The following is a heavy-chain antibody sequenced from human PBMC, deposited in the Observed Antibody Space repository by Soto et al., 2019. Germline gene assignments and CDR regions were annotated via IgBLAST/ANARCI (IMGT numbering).Heavy chain of an antibody. J-gene: IGHJ4*02. Sequence: GASVKVSCKASGYTFTSYGISWVRQAPGQGLEWMGWISAYNGNTNYAQKLQGRVTMTTDTSTSTAYMELRSLRSDDTAVYYRARDEEEGSYYDSSGYSAPDDWGQGTLVTVAS. D-gene: IGHD3-22*01. CDR3: ARDEEEGSYYDSSGYSAPDD. V-gene: IGHV1-18*04. CDR1: GYTFTSYG. CDR2: ISAYNGNT.